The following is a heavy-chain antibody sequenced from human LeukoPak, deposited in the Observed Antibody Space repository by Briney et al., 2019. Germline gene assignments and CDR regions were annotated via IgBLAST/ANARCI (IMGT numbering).Heavy chain of an antibody. CDR3: ARLVVVPADHFDS. J-gene: IGHJ4*02. Sequence: SETLSLTCTISGDSSTSCYWTWIRQPPGKGLEWIGHTSVSGSISYNPSLKSRVTMSVYTSKTHFSLRLTSLTAADTAVYYCARLVVVPADHFDSWGQGILVTVSS. D-gene: IGHD3-22*01. CDR2: TSVSGSI. V-gene: IGHV4-4*09. CDR1: GDSSTSCY.